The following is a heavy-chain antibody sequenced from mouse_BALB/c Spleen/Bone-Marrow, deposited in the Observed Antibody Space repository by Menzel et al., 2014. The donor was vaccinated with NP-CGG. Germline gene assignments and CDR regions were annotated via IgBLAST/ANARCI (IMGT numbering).Heavy chain of an antibody. V-gene: IGHV5-6-3*01. Sequence: EVQVVESGGGLVRPGGSLKLSCAASGFSFSGYGMSWVRQTPDKRLELVATINSNGGSTYYSDSVKGRFTISRDNAKNTLYLQMSSLKSEDTAMYYCARGYDYDSWFAYWGQGTLVTVSA. CDR3: ARGYDYDSWFAY. CDR2: INSNGGST. D-gene: IGHD2-4*01. CDR1: GFSFSGYG. J-gene: IGHJ3*01.